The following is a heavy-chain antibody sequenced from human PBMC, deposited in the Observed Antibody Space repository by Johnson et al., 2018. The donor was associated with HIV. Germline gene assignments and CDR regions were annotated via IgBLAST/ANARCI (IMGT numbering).Heavy chain of an antibody. D-gene: IGHD6-19*01. CDR1: GFTFSNAW. Sequence: QVQLVESGGGLVKPGGSLRLSCAASGFTFSNAWMSWVRQAPGKGLGWVAVVWYDGSNKYYADSVKGRFTISRDNSKNTLYLQMNSLRAEDTAVYYCARRRAVAGTRAFDIWGQGTMVTVSS. V-gene: IGHV3-33*08. CDR3: ARRRAVAGTRAFDI. CDR2: VWYDGSNK. J-gene: IGHJ3*02.